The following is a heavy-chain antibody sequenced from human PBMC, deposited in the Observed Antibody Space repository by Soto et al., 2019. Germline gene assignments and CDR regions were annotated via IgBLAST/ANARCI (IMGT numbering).Heavy chain of an antibody. J-gene: IGHJ4*02. CDR3: ATPQDYDGCLDS. CDR1: GYTFTRNN. D-gene: IGHD3-22*01. V-gene: IGHV1-3*01. Sequence: ASVTVSCKTPGYTFTRNNIHWVRQAPGQRLEWMGWINVGNGNTRYSQKFQGRLTLTRDTPGNTAYLELNSLISEDTAVYYCATPQDYDGCLDSWGQGTLVTVSS. CDR2: INVGNGNT.